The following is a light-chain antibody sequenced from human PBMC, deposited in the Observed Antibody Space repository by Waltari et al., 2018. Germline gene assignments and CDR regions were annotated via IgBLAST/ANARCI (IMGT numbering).Light chain of an antibody. V-gene: IGLV2-23*03. CDR1: SSDVASYNL. CDR3: CSYAGSSTFEV. J-gene: IGLJ2*01. CDR2: EGS. Sequence: QSALTQPASVSGSPGQSITIPCTGTSSDVASYNLVSWYQQHPGKAPKLMIYEGSKRPSGVSNRFSGSKSGNTASLRISGLQAEDEADYYCCSYAGSSTFEVFGGGTKLTVL.